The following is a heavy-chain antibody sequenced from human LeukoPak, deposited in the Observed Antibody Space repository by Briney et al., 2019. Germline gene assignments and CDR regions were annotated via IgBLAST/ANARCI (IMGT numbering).Heavy chain of an antibody. CDR2: IRYDGSNK. CDR1: GFTFSSYG. J-gene: IGHJ4*02. V-gene: IGHV3-30*02. D-gene: IGHD3-22*01. CDR3: AKDLNYYDSTFNY. Sequence: GGSLRLSCAASGFTFSSYGIHWVRQAPGKGLEWVAFIRYDGSNKYYADSVKGRFTISKDNSKNTLYLQMNSLRAEDTAVYYCAKDLNYYDSTFNYWGQGTLVTVSS.